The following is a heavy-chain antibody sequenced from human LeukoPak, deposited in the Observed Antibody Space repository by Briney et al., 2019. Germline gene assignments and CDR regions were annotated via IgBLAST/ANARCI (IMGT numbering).Heavy chain of an antibody. CDR1: GFIFSNYW. CDR2: IKHDGSEK. D-gene: IGHD5-18*01. J-gene: IGHJ4*02. CDR3: ARDTATY. Sequence: PGGSLRLSCAASGFIFSNYWMSWVRQAPGKGLEWVANIKHDGSEKYYVDSVRGRFTTSRDNAKNSLYLQMNSLRAEDTAVYYCARDTATYWGQGTLVTVSS. V-gene: IGHV3-7*01.